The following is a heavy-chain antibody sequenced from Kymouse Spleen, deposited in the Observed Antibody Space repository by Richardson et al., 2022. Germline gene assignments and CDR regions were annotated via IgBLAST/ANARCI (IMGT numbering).Heavy chain of an antibody. D-gene: IGHD3-9*01. CDR3: ARENDILTGYYRAFDI. J-gene: IGHJ3*02. CDR2: IWYDGSNK. CDR1: GFTFSSYG. Sequence: QVQLVESGGGVVQPGRSLRLSCAASGFTFSSYGMHWVRQAPGKGLEWVAVIWYDGSNKYYADSVKGRFTISRDNSKNTLYLQMNSLRAEDTAVYYCARENDILTGYYRAFDIWGQGTMVTVSS. V-gene: IGHV3-33*01.